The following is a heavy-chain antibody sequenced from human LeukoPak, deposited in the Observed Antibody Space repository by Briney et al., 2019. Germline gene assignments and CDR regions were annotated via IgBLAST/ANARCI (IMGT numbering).Heavy chain of an antibody. CDR1: GFTFSSYS. CDR3: ASLGYSYGYS. J-gene: IGHJ4*02. V-gene: IGHV3-21*01. Sequence: PGGSLRLSCAASGFTFSSYSMNWVRQAPGKGLEWVSSISSSSSYIYYADSVKGRFTISRDSSKNALYLQMNSLRAEDTAVYYCASLGYSYGYSWGQGTLVTVSS. D-gene: IGHD5-18*01. CDR2: ISSSSSYI.